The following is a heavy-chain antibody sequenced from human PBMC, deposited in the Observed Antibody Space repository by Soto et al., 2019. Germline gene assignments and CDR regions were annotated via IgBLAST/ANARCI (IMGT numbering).Heavy chain of an antibody. D-gene: IGHD6-6*01. Sequence: ASAYPFTIYAIPWVRQAPGQILEWMGWINPGNGDTKYSQIFQGRVPITWDTSARTAYMDLSSLISEDTADYYCARDSSSSRSFDYWGQGARVTVSS. V-gene: IGHV1-3*01. CDR3: ARDSSSSRSFDY. CDR1: AYPFTIYA. J-gene: IGHJ4*02. CDR2: INPGNGDT.